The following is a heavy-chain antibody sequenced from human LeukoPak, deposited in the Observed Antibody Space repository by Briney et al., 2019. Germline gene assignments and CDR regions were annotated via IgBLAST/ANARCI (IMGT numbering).Heavy chain of an antibody. Sequence: PSETLSLTCTVSGGSISSSSYYWGWIRQPPGKGLEWIGSIYYSGSTYYNPSLKSRVTISVDTSKNQFSLKLSSVTAADTAVYYCARDRSSSWYLGWFDPWGQGTLVTVSS. D-gene: IGHD6-13*01. CDR1: GGSISSSSYY. V-gene: IGHV4-39*07. CDR2: IYYSGST. CDR3: ARDRSSSWYLGWFDP. J-gene: IGHJ5*02.